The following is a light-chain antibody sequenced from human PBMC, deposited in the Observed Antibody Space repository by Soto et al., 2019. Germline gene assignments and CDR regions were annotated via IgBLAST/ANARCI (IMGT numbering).Light chain of an antibody. CDR1: SSDVGGYNH. CDR2: EVS. Sequence: QSALTQPASVSGSPGQSITISCTGSSSDVGGYNHVSWYQQHPGKAPKLMIYEVSNRPSGVSNRFSGPKSGNTASLTISGLQAEDEADYYCSSYTTSTTRIIFGGGTKVTVL. J-gene: IGLJ2*01. V-gene: IGLV2-14*01. CDR3: SSYTTSTTRII.